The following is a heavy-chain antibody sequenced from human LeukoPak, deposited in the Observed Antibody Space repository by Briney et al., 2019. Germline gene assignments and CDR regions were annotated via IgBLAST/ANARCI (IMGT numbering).Heavy chain of an antibody. J-gene: IGHJ5*02. Sequence: SETLSLTCAVYGGSFSGYYWSWIRQPPGKGLEWIGEINHSGSTNYNPSLKSRVTISVDTSKNQFSLKLSSVTAADTAVYYCARRIYYGSGSYYNWFHPWGQGTLVTVSS. CDR2: INHSGST. CDR1: GGSFSGYY. CDR3: ARRIYYGSGSYYNWFHP. D-gene: IGHD3-10*01. V-gene: IGHV4-34*01.